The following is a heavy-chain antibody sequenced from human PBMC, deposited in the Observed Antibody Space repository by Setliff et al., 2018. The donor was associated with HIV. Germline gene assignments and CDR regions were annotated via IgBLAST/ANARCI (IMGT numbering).Heavy chain of an antibody. CDR2: ISGYTGIT. CDR1: GYIFSRYG. D-gene: IGHD1-1*01. Sequence: ASVQVSCKISGYIFSRYGVTWVRQAPGQGLEWMGYISGYTGITHYAQNFQGRVTMTTDPSKYTAYMELRSLKYDDTGVYYCARDAGTGGPGRWVDPWGQGTMVTVSS. J-gene: IGHJ5*02. CDR3: ARDAGTGGPGRWVDP. V-gene: IGHV1-18*01.